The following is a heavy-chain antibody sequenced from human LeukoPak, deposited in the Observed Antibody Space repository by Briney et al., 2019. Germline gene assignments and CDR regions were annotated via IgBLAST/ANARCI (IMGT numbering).Heavy chain of an antibody. J-gene: IGHJ4*02. V-gene: IGHV1-69*06. Sequence: ASVTVSCKASGGTFSSYAISCVRQAPGQGLEWMGGIIPIFGTANYEQKFQGRVTLTADKSTSTAYMELGSLRSEDAAVYYCARYVSKAGYSSGLYYDFWGRGTLVSVFS. CDR2: IIPIFGTA. D-gene: IGHD6-19*01. CDR1: GGTFSSYA. CDR3: ARYVSKAGYSSGLYYDF.